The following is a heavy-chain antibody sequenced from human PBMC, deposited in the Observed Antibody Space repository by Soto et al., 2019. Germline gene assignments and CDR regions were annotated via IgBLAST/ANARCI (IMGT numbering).Heavy chain of an antibody. CDR2: IIPIFGTA. CDR3: ASPNIGVRGGKNYGMDD. J-gene: IGHJ6*02. D-gene: IGHD3-10*01. Sequence: QVQLVQSGAEVKKPGSSVKVSCKASGGTFSSYAISWVRQAPGQGLEWMGGIIPIFGTANYAQKFQGRVTITAGESTSTAYMELSSLRSEDTAVYYCASPNIGVRGGKNYGMDDWGQGTTVTVSS. V-gene: IGHV1-69*01. CDR1: GGTFSSYA.